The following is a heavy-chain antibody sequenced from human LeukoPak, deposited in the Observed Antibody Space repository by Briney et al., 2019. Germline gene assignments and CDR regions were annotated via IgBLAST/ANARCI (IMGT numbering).Heavy chain of an antibody. CDR1: GFTFSSYA. V-gene: IGHV3-23*01. CDR3: AKDSFIVVVPAARGEDY. D-gene: IGHD2-2*01. Sequence: PGGSLRLSCAASGFTFSSYAMSWVRQAPGKGLEWVSAISGSGGSTYYADSVKGRFTISRDNSKNTLYLQMNSLRAEDTAVYYCAKDSFIVVVPAARGEDYWGQGTLVTVSS. J-gene: IGHJ4*02. CDR2: ISGSGGST.